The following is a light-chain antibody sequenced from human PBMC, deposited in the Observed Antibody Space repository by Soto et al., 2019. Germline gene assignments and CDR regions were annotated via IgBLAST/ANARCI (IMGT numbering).Light chain of an antibody. Sequence: DIQLTQSPSSLSASVGDRVTITCRASQDISSYLTWYQQKPGKVPRFLTHAASTLQSGVPSRFSATGSGTTFTLTISSLQPEDIATYYCQQINRFPWTFGQGTKVEV. J-gene: IGKJ1*01. CDR2: AAS. V-gene: IGKV1-9*01. CDR1: QDISSY. CDR3: QQINRFPWT.